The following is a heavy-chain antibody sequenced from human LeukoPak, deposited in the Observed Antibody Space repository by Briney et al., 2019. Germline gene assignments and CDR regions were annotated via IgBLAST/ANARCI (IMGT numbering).Heavy chain of an antibody. CDR3: AREIVDSSSSVWFDP. V-gene: IGHV4-34*01. CDR1: GFTFSSYA. Sequence: PGGSLRLSCAASGFTFSSYAMSWVRQPPGKGLEWIGEINHSGSTNYNPSLKSRVTISVDTSKNQFSLKLSSVTAADTAVYYCAREIVDSSSSVWFDPWGQGTLVTVSS. CDR2: INHSGST. J-gene: IGHJ5*02. D-gene: IGHD6-13*01.